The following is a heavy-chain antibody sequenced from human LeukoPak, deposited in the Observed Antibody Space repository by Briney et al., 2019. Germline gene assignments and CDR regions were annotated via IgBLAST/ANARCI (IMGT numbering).Heavy chain of an antibody. D-gene: IGHD1-26*01. Sequence: ASVTVSCKASGYTFTGYYIYWVRQAPGQGFEWMGWINPNSGGTNYAQKFQGRVTMTRDTSISTAYMELSGLKSDDTAVYYCARDRGSYFHDAFDIWGQGTMVTVSS. CDR3: ARDRGSYFHDAFDI. CDR2: INPNSGGT. V-gene: IGHV1-2*02. J-gene: IGHJ3*02. CDR1: GYTFTGYY.